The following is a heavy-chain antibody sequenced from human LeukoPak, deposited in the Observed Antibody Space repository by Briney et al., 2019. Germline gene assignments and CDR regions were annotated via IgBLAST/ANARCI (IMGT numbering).Heavy chain of an antibody. CDR2: INPSGGST. CDR3: ARRYCSGGSCGYFDY. J-gene: IGHJ4*02. CDR1: GYTFTSYD. D-gene: IGHD2-15*01. V-gene: IGHV1-46*01. Sequence: GASVKVSCKASGYTFTSYDINWVRQATGQGLEWMGIINPSGGSTSYAQKFQGRVTMTRDMSTSTVYMELSSLRSEDTAVYYCARRYCSGGSCGYFDYWGQGTLVTVSS.